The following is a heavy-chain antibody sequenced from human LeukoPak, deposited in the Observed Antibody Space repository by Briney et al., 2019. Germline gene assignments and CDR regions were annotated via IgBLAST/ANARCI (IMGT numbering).Heavy chain of an antibody. V-gene: IGHV1-18*01. CDR1: GGTFSSYT. D-gene: IGHD5-18*01. CDR3: ARAMSGYSYGWFDP. Sequence: ASVKVSCKASGGTFSSYTINWVRQAPGQGLEWMGWISAYNGNTNYAQKLQGRVTMTTDTSTSTAYMELRSLRSDDTAVYYCARAMSGYSYGWFDPWGQGTLVTVSS. CDR2: ISAYNGNT. J-gene: IGHJ5*02.